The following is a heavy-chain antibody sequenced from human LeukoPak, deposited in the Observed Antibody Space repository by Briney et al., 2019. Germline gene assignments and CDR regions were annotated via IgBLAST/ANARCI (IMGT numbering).Heavy chain of an antibody. D-gene: IGHD3-3*02. CDR2: IYYSGST. V-gene: IGHV4-59*01. CDR3: ARHFRAFDY. J-gene: IGHJ4*02. Sequence: SETLSLTCTVSGGPSRNYYWSWIRQPPGKGLEWIGHIYYSGSTNYNPSLKSRVTISVDKSKNQFSLKLSSVTAADTAVYYCARHFRAFDYWGQGTQVTVS. CDR1: GGPSRNYY.